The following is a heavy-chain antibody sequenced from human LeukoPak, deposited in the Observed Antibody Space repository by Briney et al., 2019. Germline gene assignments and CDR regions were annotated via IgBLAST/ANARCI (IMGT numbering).Heavy chain of an antibody. D-gene: IGHD2-8*01. Sequence: EGSLRLSCAASGFTFSSYGMHWVRQAPGKGLEWVAVIWYDGSNKYYADSVKGRSTISRDNSKNTLYLQMNSLRAEDTAVYYCARDGEGCTNGVCFDYYYGMDVWGQGTTVTVSS. CDR3: ARDGEGCTNGVCFDYYYGMDV. J-gene: IGHJ6*02. CDR2: IWYDGSNK. CDR1: GFTFSSYG. V-gene: IGHV3-33*01.